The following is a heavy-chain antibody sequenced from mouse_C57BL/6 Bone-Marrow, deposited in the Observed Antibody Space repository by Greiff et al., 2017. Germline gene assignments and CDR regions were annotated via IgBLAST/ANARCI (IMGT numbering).Heavy chain of an antibody. CDR2: IDPSDSYT. CDR1: GYTFTSYW. Sequence: VQLQQPGAELVRPGPSVKLSCKASGYTFTSYWMHWVKQRPGQGLEWIGVIDPSDSYTNYNQKFKGKATLTVDTSSSTAYMQLSSLTSEDSAVYYCARVYGSSWGAMDYWGQGTSVTVSS. V-gene: IGHV1-59*01. CDR3: ARVYGSSWGAMDY. D-gene: IGHD1-1*01. J-gene: IGHJ4*01.